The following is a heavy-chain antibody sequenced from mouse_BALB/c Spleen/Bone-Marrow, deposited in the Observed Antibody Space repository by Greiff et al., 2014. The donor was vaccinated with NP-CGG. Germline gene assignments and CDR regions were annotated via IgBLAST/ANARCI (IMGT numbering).Heavy chain of an antibody. J-gene: IGHJ2*01. Sequence: VQLQQSGGGLVQPGGSLKLSCAASGFTFSNYGMSWVRQTPDKRLELVATTNSNGGSTYYPDSVKGRFTISRDTAKNTLYLQMSSLKSEETAMYYCVRGNYGNYVDYFDFWGQGTTLTVSS. D-gene: IGHD2-1*01. CDR3: VRGNYGNYVDYFDF. CDR2: TNSNGGST. V-gene: IGHV5-6-3*01. CDR1: GFTFSNYG.